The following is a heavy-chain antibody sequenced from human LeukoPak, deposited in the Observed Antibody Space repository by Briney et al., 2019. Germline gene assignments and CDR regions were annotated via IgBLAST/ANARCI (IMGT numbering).Heavy chain of an antibody. D-gene: IGHD3-16*01. CDR3: ARGAHYAWNS. CDR2: IYYSGIT. Sequence: SETLSLTCTVSGGSISSNYWTWIRQPPGKGLEWIGYIYYSGITNYNPSLKSRVTISVDTSKNQFSLKLSSVTAADTAVYYCARGAHYAWNSWGQGTLVTVSS. V-gene: IGHV4-59*01. J-gene: IGHJ4*02. CDR1: GGSISSNY.